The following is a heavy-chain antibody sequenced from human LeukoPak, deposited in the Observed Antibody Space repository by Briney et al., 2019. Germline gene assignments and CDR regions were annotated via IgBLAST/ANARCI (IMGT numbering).Heavy chain of an antibody. CDR1: GASISRHY. CDR2: IHTNGNT. Sequence: PSETLTLTCTVSGASISRHYWSWIRQTPGKRLEWIGGIHTNGNTNYNPPLRGRVTMSVDTSKNQFSLKMTSVTAADTAVYYCARGYFDSRDSSNPFDNWGQGTLVTVSS. CDR3: ARGYFDSRDSSNPFDN. V-gene: IGHV4-4*09. D-gene: IGHD3-9*01. J-gene: IGHJ4*02.